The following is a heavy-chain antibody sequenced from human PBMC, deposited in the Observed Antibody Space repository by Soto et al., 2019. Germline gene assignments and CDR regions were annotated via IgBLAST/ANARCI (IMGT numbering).Heavy chain of an antibody. CDR2: INTDGGTS. V-gene: IGHV3-74*03. D-gene: IGHD2-2*01. Sequence: EVQLVESGGDLVQPGGSLRLSCAASGFTFSGHWMHWVRQVPGKGLEWVSRINTDGGTSAYADSVKGRFTISRDNAKNTLYLQMNGVRAEDTAVYYCAREAGYCSRTSCYRRAFDTWGQGTTVTVSS. J-gene: IGHJ3*02. CDR3: AREAGYCSRTSCYRRAFDT. CDR1: GFTFSGHW.